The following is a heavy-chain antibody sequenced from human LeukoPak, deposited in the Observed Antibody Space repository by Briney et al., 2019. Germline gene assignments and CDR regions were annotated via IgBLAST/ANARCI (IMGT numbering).Heavy chain of an antibody. D-gene: IGHD2/OR15-2a*01. CDR1: GFTFDDYA. CDR3: AKDGTSIERYFDY. V-gene: IGHV3-9*01. J-gene: IGHJ4*02. Sequence: GGSLRLSCAASGFTFDDYAMHWVRHAPGKGLEWVSGISWNSGSIGYADSVKGRFTISRDNAKNSLYLQMNSLRAEDTALYYCAKDGTSIERYFDYWGQGTLVTVSS. CDR2: ISWNSGSI.